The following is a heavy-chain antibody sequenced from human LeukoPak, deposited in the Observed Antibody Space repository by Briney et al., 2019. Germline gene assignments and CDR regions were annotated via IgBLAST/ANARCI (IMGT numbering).Heavy chain of an antibody. V-gene: IGHV1-8*01. CDR1: GYTFINYD. CDR2: MNPNSGNT. CDR3: ARMDYYDNSGRNWFDP. Sequence: GASVKVSCKASGYTFINYDINWVRQAPGQGLEWVGWMNPNSGNTGYTQKFQGRVTMTRNTSISTAYMELSSLRSEDTAVYYCARMDYYDNSGRNWFDPWGQGTLVIVSS. D-gene: IGHD3-22*01. J-gene: IGHJ5*02.